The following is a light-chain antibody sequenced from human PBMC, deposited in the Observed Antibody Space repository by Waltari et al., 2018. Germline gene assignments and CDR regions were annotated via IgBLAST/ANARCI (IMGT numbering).Light chain of an antibody. V-gene: IGLV3-21*02. J-gene: IGLJ2*01. CDR2: DDR. CDR3: QVWDSSTNQVI. Sequence: SYVVTQAPSLSVAPGQTARLSCGGNDIGIKTVHRYQQKPGQAPILVVHDDRDRPSGIPERFSGSNSGNTATLTINRVEAGDEADYYCQVWDSSTNQVIFGGGTKLTVL. CDR1: DIGIKT.